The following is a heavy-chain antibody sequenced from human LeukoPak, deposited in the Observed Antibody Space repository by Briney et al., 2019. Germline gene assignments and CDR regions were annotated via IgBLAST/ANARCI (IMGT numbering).Heavy chain of an antibody. D-gene: IGHD3-10*01. Sequence: SETLSLTCTVSGGSVSSGSYYWSWIRQPPGKGLEWIGYIYYSGSTNYNPSLKSRVTISVDTSKNQFSLKLSSVTAADTAVYYCAVDWTTVRGERVYDPWGQGTLVTVSS. J-gene: IGHJ5*02. CDR3: AVDWTTVRGERVYDP. V-gene: IGHV4-61*01. CDR2: IYYSGST. CDR1: GGSVSSGSYY.